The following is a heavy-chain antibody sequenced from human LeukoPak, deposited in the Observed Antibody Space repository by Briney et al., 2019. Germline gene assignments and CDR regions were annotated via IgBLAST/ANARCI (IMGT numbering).Heavy chain of an antibody. V-gene: IGHV4-61*01. CDR1: GGSVSSGSYY. D-gene: IGHD5-18*01. Sequence: SETLSLTCTVSGGSVSSGSYYWSWIRQPPGKGLEWIGYIYYSGSTNYNPSLKSRVTISVDTSKNQFSLKLSSVTAADTAVYYCARDRSGYSHGSRAFALVYWGQGTLVTVSS. CDR2: IYYSGST. CDR3: ARDRSGYSHGSRAFALVY. J-gene: IGHJ4*02.